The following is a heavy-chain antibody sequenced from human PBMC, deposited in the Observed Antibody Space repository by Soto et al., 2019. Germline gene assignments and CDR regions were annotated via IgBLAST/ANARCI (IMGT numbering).Heavy chain of an antibody. CDR1: GGSFSGYY. V-gene: IGHV4-34*01. CDR3: ARVLYCDYSEYCFYY. J-gene: IGHJ4*02. Sequence: PSETLSLTCAVYGGSFSGYYWSWIRQPPGKGLEWIGEINHSGSTNYNPSLKSRVTISVDTSKNQFSLKLSPVTAADTAVYYCARVLYCDYSEYCFYYWGQGTLVTVSS. CDR2: INHSGST. D-gene: IGHD4-17*01.